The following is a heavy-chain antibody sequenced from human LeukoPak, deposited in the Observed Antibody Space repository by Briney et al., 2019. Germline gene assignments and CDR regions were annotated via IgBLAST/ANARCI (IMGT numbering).Heavy chain of an antibody. V-gene: IGHV3-30*02. CDR2: IRFDSKNR. D-gene: IGHD6-13*01. CDR3: AKDPNRPNFSSWHADC. CDR1: GYSFTSYW. Sequence: PTGESLKISCKGSGYSFTSYWIGWVRQAPGKGLEWVAFIRFDSKNRYYADSVRGQFTVSRDNSKDTLYLQMDSLRPDDTAVYYCAKDPNRPNFSSWHADCWGQGTLVIVSS. J-gene: IGHJ4*02.